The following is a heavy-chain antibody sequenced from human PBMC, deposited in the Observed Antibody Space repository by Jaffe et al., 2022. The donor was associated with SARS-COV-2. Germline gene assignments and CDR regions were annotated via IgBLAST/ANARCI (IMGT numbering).Heavy chain of an antibody. CDR3: ARMGINSGYHPDSDNDFDY. CDR1: GFTFSDYY. Sequence: QVQLVESGGGLVKPGGSLRLSCAASGFTFSDYYMSWIRQAPGKGLEWVSYISSSSSYTNYADSVKGRFTISRDNAKNSLYLQMNSLRAEDTAVYYCARMGINSGYHPDSDNDFDYWGQGTLVTVSS. V-gene: IGHV3-11*06. CDR2: ISSSSSYT. D-gene: IGHD5-12*01. J-gene: IGHJ4*02.